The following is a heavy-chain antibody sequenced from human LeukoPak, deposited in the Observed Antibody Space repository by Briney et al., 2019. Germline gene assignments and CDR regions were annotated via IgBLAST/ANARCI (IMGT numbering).Heavy chain of an antibody. CDR3: ARAEVQLWFFDY. CDR1: GGTFSSYA. D-gene: IGHD5-18*01. V-gene: IGHV1-69*13. CDR2: IIPIFGTA. Sequence: GASVKVSCRASGGTFSSYAISLVRQAPGQGLEWMGGIIPIFGTANYAQKFQGRVTITADESTSTAYMELSSLRSEDTAVYYCARAEVQLWFFDYWGQGTLVTVSS. J-gene: IGHJ4*02.